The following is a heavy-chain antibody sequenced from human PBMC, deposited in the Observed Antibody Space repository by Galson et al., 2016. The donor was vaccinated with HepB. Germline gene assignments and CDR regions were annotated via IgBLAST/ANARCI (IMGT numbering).Heavy chain of an antibody. CDR3: ARTHSGGTDYYYYAMDV. V-gene: IGHV5-51*01. CDR1: GYIFNHFW. CDR2: IYPGDSHS. J-gene: IGHJ6*02. Sequence: QSGAEVKKPGESLKISCKGSGYIFNHFWVAWVRQMPGKGLEWMGIIYPGDSHSRYSPSLQGQVTISADKSINTAYLQWSSLTASDTAVYYCARTHSGGTDYYYYAMDVWGQGTTITVSS. D-gene: IGHD2-15*01.